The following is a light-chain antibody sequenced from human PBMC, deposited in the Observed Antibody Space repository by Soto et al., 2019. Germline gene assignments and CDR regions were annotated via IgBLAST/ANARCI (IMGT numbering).Light chain of an antibody. J-gene: IGLJ1*01. V-gene: IGLV1-36*01. Sequence: SVLTQPPSVSEAPRQRVTISCSGSSSNIGNNAVNWYQQLPGKAPKLLIYYDDLLPSGVSDRFSGSKSGTSASLAISGLQSEDEADYYCAAWDDSLNGYVFGTGNKVTVL. CDR2: YDD. CDR1: SSNIGNNA. CDR3: AAWDDSLNGYV.